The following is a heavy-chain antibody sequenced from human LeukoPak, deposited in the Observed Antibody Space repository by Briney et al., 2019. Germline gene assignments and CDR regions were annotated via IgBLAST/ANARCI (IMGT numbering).Heavy chain of an antibody. D-gene: IGHD3-22*01. V-gene: IGHV3-43*01. CDR1: GFTFSSYG. CDR2: VSWDGDST. CDR3: AKARGLIGGAFDI. Sequence: GGSLRLSCAASGFTFSSYGMHWVRQAPGKGLEWVSLVSWDGDSTYYADSVKGRFTISRDNRKNSLYLQMNSLTSEDNALYYCAKARGLIGGAFDIWGQGTMVTVSS. J-gene: IGHJ3*02.